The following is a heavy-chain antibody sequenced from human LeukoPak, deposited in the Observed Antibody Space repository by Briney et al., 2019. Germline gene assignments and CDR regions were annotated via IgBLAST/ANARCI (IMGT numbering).Heavy chain of an antibody. Sequence: ASVKVSCKASGYTITSYYIHWVRQAPGQGLEWMGIINPSGGSTTYAQKFQDRLTMTSDTSTSAVYMELSSLRSEDTAVYYCARGFDPYYDSSGYYYVGYWGQGTLVTVSS. CDR3: ARGFDPYYDSSGYYYVGY. V-gene: IGHV1-46*01. CDR2: INPSGGST. J-gene: IGHJ4*02. D-gene: IGHD3-22*01. CDR1: GYTITSYY.